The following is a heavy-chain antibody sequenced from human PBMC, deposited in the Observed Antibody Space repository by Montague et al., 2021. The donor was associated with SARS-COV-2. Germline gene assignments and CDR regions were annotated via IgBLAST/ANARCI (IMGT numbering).Heavy chain of an antibody. D-gene: IGHD5/OR15-5a*01. CDR2: IRRGGTT. Sequence: SETLSLTCDVFGGSLSDYCWCWVRQAPGKGLEWIGEIRRGGTTKNNSTLTSRLTLSIDTSKNTVSLHLTSMTAAATGIYFCAREASYSSVSWGQGTLVLVSS. J-gene: IGHJ5*02. CDR1: GGSLSDYC. CDR3: AREASYSSVS. V-gene: IGHV4-34*01.